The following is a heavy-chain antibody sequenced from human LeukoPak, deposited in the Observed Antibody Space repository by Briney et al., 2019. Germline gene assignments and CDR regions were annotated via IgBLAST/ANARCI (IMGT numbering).Heavy chain of an antibody. J-gene: IGHJ6*03. CDR3: ARDRVEAHYYYYYYMDV. CDR2: INPNSGGT. D-gene: IGHD3-10*01. CDR1: GYTFTGYY. V-gene: IGHV1-2*02. Sequence: ASVKVSCKASGYTFTGYYMHWVRQAPGQGLEWMGWINPNSGGTNYAQKFQGRVTMTRDTSISTAYMELSRLRSDDTAVYYCARDRVEAHYYYYYYMDVWGKGTTVTVSS.